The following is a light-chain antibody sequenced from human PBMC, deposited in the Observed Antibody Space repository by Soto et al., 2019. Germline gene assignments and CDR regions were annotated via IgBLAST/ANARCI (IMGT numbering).Light chain of an antibody. CDR2: GAS. CDR3: HQYASSPRT. J-gene: IGKJ1*01. Sequence: EIVLTQSPATLSLSPGERATLSCRASQSVGRDFVAWYQQKPGQAPRFLIYGASSRATGIPDRFSGSGSGTDFTLTISRLEPEDFVVYYCHQYASSPRTFGQGTKVEI. V-gene: IGKV3-20*01. CDR1: QSVGRDF.